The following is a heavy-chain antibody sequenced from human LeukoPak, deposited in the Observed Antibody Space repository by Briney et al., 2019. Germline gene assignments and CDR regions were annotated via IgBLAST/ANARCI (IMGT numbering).Heavy chain of an antibody. CDR3: AKDADYYDSSGYYYAYFDY. V-gene: IGHV3-23*01. Sequence: GGSLRLSCAASEFTFGSYAMSWVRQALGKGLEWVSGISGSGDNTYYADSAKGRFTISRDNSKNTLYLQMNSLRAEDTAIYYCAKDADYYDSSGYYYAYFDYWGQGTLVTVSS. CDR1: EFTFGSYA. J-gene: IGHJ4*02. D-gene: IGHD3-22*01. CDR2: ISGSGDNT.